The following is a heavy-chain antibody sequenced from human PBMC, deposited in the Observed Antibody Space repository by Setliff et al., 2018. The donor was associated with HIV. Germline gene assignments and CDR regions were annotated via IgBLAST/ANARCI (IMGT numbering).Heavy chain of an antibody. CDR3: ARARSDWYNVRPYYFDL. V-gene: IGHV4-30-4*01. CDR1: GASFVGDNH. Sequence: SETLSLTCAVSGASFVGDNHWSWIRQTPERGLEWIAYFMYTDIHYVNYLNYRNPSLASRLSISVDKSKNQLSLTLSSVTAADTAVYYCARARSDWYNVRPYYFDLWGQGTPVTVSS. D-gene: IGHD6-19*01. CDR2: FMYTDIHYVNYLN. J-gene: IGHJ4*02.